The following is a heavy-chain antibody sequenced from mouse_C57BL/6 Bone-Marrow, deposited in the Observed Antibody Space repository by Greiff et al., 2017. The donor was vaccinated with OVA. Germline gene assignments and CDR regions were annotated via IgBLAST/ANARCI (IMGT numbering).Heavy chain of an antibody. V-gene: IGHV5-12*01. D-gene: IGHD2-3*01. J-gene: IGHJ2*01. CDR3: ARRDGYYGFDY. CDR2: ISNGGGST. CDR1: GFTFSDYY. Sequence: DVMLVESGGGLVQPGGSLKLSCAASGFTFSDYYMYWVRQTPEKRLEWVAYISNGGGSTYYPDTVKGRFTISRDNAKNTLYLQMSRLKSEDTAMYYCARRDGYYGFDYWGQGTTLTVSS.